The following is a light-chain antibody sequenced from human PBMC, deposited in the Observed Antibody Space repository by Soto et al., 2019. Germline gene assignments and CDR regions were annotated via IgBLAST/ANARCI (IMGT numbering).Light chain of an antibody. CDR3: QQDASSPRT. J-gene: IGKJ1*01. CDR2: GAS. Sequence: LVLTQSPGTLSLSPGERATLSCSFRHSVSSSYLAWYQQKPGQAPRRLIYGASSRATGIPDRFSGSGSGTDFTLTISRLEAEDFAVYYCQQDASSPRTFGQGTKVDIK. CDR1: HSVSSSY. V-gene: IGKV3-20*01.